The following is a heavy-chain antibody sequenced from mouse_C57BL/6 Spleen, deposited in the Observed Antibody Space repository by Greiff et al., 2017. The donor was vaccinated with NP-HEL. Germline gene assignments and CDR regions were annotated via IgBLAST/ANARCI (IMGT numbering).Heavy chain of an antibody. CDR3: ARSYGRNYFDY. CDR1: GYAFTNYL. CDR2: INPGSGGT. D-gene: IGHD2-1*01. V-gene: IGHV1-54*01. Sequence: VKLMESGAELVRPGTSVKVSCKASGYAFTNYLIEWVKQRPGQGLEWIGVINPGSGGTNYNEKFKGKATLTADKSSSTAYMQLSSLTSEDSAVYFCARSYGRNYFDYWGQGTTLTVSS. J-gene: IGHJ2*01.